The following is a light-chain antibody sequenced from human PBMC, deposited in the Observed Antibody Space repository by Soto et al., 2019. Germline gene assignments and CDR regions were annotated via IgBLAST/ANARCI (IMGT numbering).Light chain of an antibody. CDR1: SYNIGGNS. Sequence: QCAMTQPPSVCAAPGQRVTISCSRSSYNIGGNSVSWYQQLPGTAPKLLIYDDDKRPSGIPDRFSGSKSGTSATLGITGFQTGDEADYYCGSWDSSLSAYVFGTGTKLTVI. J-gene: IGLJ1*01. V-gene: IGLV1-51*01. CDR2: DDD. CDR3: GSWDSSLSAYV.